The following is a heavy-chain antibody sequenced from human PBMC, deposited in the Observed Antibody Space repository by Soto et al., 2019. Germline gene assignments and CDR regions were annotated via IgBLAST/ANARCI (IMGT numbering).Heavy chain of an antibody. Sequence: QVQLVESGGGVVQPGGSLRLSCAASGFTFSSYGMHWVRQAPGKGLEWVAVISYDGTKQYYTDSVKGRFTISRDNSKNTLYLQMNSLRAEDTAVYYWAKEDEIVAAYAFDNWGQGTTVTVSS. V-gene: IGHV3-30*18. D-gene: IGHD5-12*01. J-gene: IGHJ3*02. CDR2: ISYDGTKQ. CDR3: AKEDEIVAAYAFDN. CDR1: GFTFSSYG.